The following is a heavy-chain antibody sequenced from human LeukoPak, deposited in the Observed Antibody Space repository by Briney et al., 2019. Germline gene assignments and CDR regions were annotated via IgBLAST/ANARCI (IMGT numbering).Heavy chain of an antibody. CDR2: IYYSGST. J-gene: IGHJ4*02. Sequence: PSQTLSLTCTVSGGSISSGDYYWSWIRQPPGKGLEWIGYIYYSGSTYYNPSLKRRVTISVDTSKNQFSLKLSSVTAADTAVYYCASPRARGGSCPFDYWGQGTLVTVSS. CDR3: ASPRARGGSCPFDY. V-gene: IGHV4-30-4*08. CDR1: GGSISSGDYY. D-gene: IGHD1-26*01.